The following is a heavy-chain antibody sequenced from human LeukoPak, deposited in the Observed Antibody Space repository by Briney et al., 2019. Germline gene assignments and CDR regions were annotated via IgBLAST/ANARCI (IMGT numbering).Heavy chain of an antibody. CDR2: ISSSGSTI. V-gene: IGHV3-48*04. CDR3: AKGYDSSGYDAFDI. D-gene: IGHD3-22*01. CDR1: GFTFSSYS. J-gene: IGHJ3*02. Sequence: PGGSLRLSCAASGFTFSSYSMNWVRQAPGKGLEWVSYISSSGSTIYYADSVKGRFTISRDNAKNSLYLQMNSLRAEDMALYYCAKGYDSSGYDAFDIWGQGTMVTVSS.